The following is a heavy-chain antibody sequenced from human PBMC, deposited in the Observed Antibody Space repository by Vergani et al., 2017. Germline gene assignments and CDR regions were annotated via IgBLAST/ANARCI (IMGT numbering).Heavy chain of an antibody. CDR3: AKTTAMIVVTFDY. V-gene: IGHV3-23*01. Sequence: EVQLLESGGNLVQPGGSLRLSCAASGFTFTNFAMTWVRQAPGEGLEWVSGISGSGGSTYYADSVKGRFTISRDNSKNTLYLQMNSLRAEDTAVYYCAKTTAMIVVTFDYWGQGTLVTVSS. CDR1: GFTFTNFA. CDR2: ISGSGGST. D-gene: IGHD3-22*01. J-gene: IGHJ4*02.